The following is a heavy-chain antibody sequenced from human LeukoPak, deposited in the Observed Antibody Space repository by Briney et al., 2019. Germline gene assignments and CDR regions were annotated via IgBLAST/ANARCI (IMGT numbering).Heavy chain of an antibody. CDR2: IYYSGST. D-gene: IGHD3-3*01. V-gene: IGHV4-31*11. CDR3: ARAYYDFWSGYQFDY. Sequence: PSETLSLTCAVSGGSLSSGGYYWSWIRQHPGKGLEWIGYIYYSGSTYYNPSLKSRVTISVDTSKNQFSLKLSSVTAADTAVYYCARAYYDFWSGYQFDYWGQGTLVTVSS. J-gene: IGHJ4*02. CDR1: GGSLSSGGYY.